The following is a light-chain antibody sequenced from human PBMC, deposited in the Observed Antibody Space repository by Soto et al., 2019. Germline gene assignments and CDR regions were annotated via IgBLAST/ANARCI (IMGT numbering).Light chain of an antibody. CDR3: ISHTGIGTRLV. Sequence: QSALTQPASVSGSPGQSITISCTGTSRDIGAYNYVSWYQQHPGEVPNLMIYDVSNRPSGISNRVSGSKSGNTASLTVSELQAEDEGEYYRISHTGIGTRLVFRGGTKVTVL. CDR1: SRDIGAYNY. J-gene: IGLJ2*01. V-gene: IGLV2-14*03. CDR2: DVS.